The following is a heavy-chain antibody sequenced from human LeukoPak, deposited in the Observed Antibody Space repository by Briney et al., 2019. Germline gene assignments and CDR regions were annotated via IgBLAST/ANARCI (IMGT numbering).Heavy chain of an antibody. CDR1: GGSFSGYY. CDR2: IYYSGST. D-gene: IGHD3-16*01. V-gene: IGHV4-59*01. CDR3: ASSVATVSGSGFRWFDP. Sequence: PSETLSLTCAVYGGSFSGYYWSWIRQPPGKGLEWIGYIYYSGSTNYNPSLKSRVTISVDTSKNQFSLKLSSVTAADTAVYYCASSVATVSGSGFRWFDPWGQGTLVTVSS. J-gene: IGHJ5*02.